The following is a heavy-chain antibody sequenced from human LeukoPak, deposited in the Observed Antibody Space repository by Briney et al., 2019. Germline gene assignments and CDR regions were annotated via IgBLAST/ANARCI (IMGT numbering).Heavy chain of an antibody. CDR3: ARELSAIYDSSGY. J-gene: IGHJ4*02. CDR2: INPNSGGT. CDR1: GYTFTGYY. Sequence: ASVKVSCKASGYTFTGYYMHWVRQAPGQGLEWMGWINPNSGGTNYAQKFQGRVTMTRDTSISTAYMELSRLRSDDTAVYYCARELSAIYDSSGYWGPGTLVTVSS. V-gene: IGHV1-2*02. D-gene: IGHD3-22*01.